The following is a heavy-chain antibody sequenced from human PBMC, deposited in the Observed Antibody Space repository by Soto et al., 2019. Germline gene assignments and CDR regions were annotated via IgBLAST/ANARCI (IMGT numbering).Heavy chain of an antibody. D-gene: IGHD2-2*01. V-gene: IGHV3-7*01. J-gene: IGHJ4*02. CDR1: GFTFSSYW. Sequence: GGSLRLSCAASGFTFSSYWMSWVRQAPGKGLEWVANIKQDGSEKYYVDSVKGRFTISRDNAKNSLYLQMNSLRAEDTAVYYCASFLKTSCYDYWGQGTLVTVSS. CDR3: ASFLKTSCYDY. CDR2: IKQDGSEK.